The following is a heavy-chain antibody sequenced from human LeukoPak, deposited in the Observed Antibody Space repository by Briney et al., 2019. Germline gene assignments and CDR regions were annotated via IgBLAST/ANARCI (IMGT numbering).Heavy chain of an antibody. CDR1: GYTFTSYG. Sequence: ASVKVSCKASGYTFTSYGISWVRQAPGQGLEWMGWISAYNGNTNYAQELQGRVTMTTDTSTSTAYMELRSLRSDDTAVYYCARDWIPNYDILTNYYYYYGMDVWGQGTTVTVS. CDR3: ARDWIPNYDILTNYYYYYGMDV. J-gene: IGHJ6*02. CDR2: ISAYNGNT. D-gene: IGHD3-9*01. V-gene: IGHV1-18*01.